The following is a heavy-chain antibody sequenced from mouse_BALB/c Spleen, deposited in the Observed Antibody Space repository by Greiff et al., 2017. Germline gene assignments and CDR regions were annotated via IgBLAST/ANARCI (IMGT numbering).Heavy chain of an antibody. J-gene: IGHJ4*01. CDR2: ISSGGGST. D-gene: IGHD2-4*01. V-gene: IGHV5-12-1*01. CDR1: GFAFSSYD. Sequence: EVMLVESGGGLVKPGGSLKLSCAASGFAFSSYDMSWVRQTPEKRLEWVAYISSGGGSTYYPDTVKGRFTISRDNAKNTLYLQMSSLKSEDTAMYYCASYYEGAMDYGGQGTSVTVSS. CDR3: ASYYEGAMDY.